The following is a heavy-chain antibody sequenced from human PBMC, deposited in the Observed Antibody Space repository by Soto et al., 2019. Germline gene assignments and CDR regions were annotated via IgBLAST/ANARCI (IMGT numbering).Heavy chain of an antibody. CDR3: ARGSMVRGVITLPGY. Sequence: QVQLVESGGGVVQPGRSLRLSCAASGFTFSSYGMHWVRQDPGKGLEWVAVIWYDGSNKYYADSVKGRFTISRDNSKNTLYLQMNSLRAEDTAVYYCARGSMVRGVITLPGYWGQGTLVTVSS. CDR2: IWYDGSNK. J-gene: IGHJ4*02. CDR1: GFTFSSYG. D-gene: IGHD3-10*01. V-gene: IGHV3-33*01.